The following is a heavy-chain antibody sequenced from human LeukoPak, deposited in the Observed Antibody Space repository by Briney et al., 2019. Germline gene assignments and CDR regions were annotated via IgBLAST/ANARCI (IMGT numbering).Heavy chain of an antibody. V-gene: IGHV3-21*01. Sequence: GGSLRLSCTASGFTFSDAWMNWVRQAPGKGLEWVSSISSSSSYIYYADSVKGRFTISRDNAKNSLYLQMNSLRAEDTAVYYCARDYYDSSGYPMPIYWGQGTLVTVSS. CDR3: ARDYYDSSGYPMPIY. J-gene: IGHJ4*02. CDR1: GFTFSDAW. CDR2: ISSSSSYI. D-gene: IGHD3-22*01.